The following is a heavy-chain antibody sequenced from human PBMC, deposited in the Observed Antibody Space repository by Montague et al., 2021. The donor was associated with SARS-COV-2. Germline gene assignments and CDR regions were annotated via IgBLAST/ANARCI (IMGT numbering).Heavy chain of an antibody. J-gene: IGHJ3*02. D-gene: IGHD3-22*01. CDR1: GGSISSYY. CDR3: ARGALFYDSSGYYSDAFDI. Sequence: SQTLSLTCTVSGGSISSYYWNWIRQSAGKGLEWIGRIYTSGSTNYDPSLKSRVTMSVDTSKNQFSLKLSSVTAADTAAYYCARGALFYDSSGYYSDAFDIWGQGTTVTVSS. CDR2: IYTSGST. V-gene: IGHV4-4*07.